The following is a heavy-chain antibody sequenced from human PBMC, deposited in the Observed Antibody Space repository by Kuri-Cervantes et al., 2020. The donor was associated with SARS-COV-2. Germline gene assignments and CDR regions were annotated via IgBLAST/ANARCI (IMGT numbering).Heavy chain of an antibody. J-gene: IGHJ4*02. CDR3: ARTSTWSIYFGY. Sequence: GESLKISCAASGFTFSSYSMNWVRQAPGKGLEWVSSISSSSSYIYYADSVKGRFTISRDNAKNSLYLQMNSLRAEDTAVYYCARTSTWSIYFGYWGQGTLVTVSS. V-gene: IGHV3-21*01. D-gene: IGHD2-8*02. CDR1: GFTFSSYS. CDR2: ISSSSSYI.